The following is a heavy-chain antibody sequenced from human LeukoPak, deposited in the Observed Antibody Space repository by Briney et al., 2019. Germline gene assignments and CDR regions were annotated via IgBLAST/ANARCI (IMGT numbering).Heavy chain of an antibody. CDR1: GFTFNSYG. CDR2: ISSSSSYI. CDR3: ARAVAGPNAENDY. V-gene: IGHV3-21*01. Sequence: GGSLRLSCAASGFTFNSYGMHWVRQAPGKGLEWVSSISSSSSYIYYADSVKGRFTISRDNAKNSLYLQMNSLRAEDTAVYYCARAVAGPNAENDYWGQGTLVTVSS. D-gene: IGHD6-19*01. J-gene: IGHJ4*02.